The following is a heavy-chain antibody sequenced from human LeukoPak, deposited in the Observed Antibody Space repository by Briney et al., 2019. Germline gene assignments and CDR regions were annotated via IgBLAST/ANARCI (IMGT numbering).Heavy chain of an antibody. Sequence: PSGTLSRTCAVSGGSISSSNWWSWVRQPPGKGLEWIGEIYRSGSTNYNPSLKSRVTISVDKSKNQFSLKLSSVTAADTAVYYCARLKYSSSWPRTLGGYFDYWGQGTLVTVSS. CDR2: IYRSGST. CDR1: GGSISSSNW. CDR3: ARLKYSSSWPRTLGGYFDY. V-gene: IGHV4-4*02. D-gene: IGHD6-13*01. J-gene: IGHJ4*02.